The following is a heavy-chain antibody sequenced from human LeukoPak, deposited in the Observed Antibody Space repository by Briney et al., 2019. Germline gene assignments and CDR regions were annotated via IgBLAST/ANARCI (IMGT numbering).Heavy chain of an antibody. V-gene: IGHV4-4*07. CDR3: AREPTSGREPTSGRPLDY. CDR2: IYSSGIN. D-gene: IGHD5-12*01. CDR1: GGSTSGYF. Sequence: SETLSLTCTVSGGSTSGYFWSWLRQPAGKGLEWIGRIYSSGINNYNPSLNGRVTMSLDTSKNHLSLTLSSVTAADTAVYYCAREPTSGREPTSGRPLDYWGQRTLVTVSS. J-gene: IGHJ4*02.